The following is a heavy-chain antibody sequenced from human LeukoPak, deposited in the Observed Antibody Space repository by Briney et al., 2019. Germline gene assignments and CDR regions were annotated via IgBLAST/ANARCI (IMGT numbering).Heavy chain of an antibody. CDR1: GFTFSSYG. J-gene: IGHJ5*02. CDR2: ISYDGSNK. Sequence: GGSLRLSCAASGFTFSSYGMHWVRQAPGKGLEWVAVISYDGSNKNYADSVKGRFTTSRDNSKNTVYLQMNSLRAEDTAVYYCARSLERDYHGSNYYMNNWFDPWGQGTLSPSPQ. D-gene: IGHD3-10*01. CDR3: ARSLERDYHGSNYYMNNWFDP. V-gene: IGHV3-30*03.